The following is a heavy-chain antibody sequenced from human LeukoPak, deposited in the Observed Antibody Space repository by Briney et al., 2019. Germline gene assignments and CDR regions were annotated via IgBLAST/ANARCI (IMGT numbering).Heavy chain of an antibody. CDR1: GFTFSSYA. J-gene: IGHJ4*02. CDR2: ISYDGSNK. Sequence: PGRSLRLSCAASGFTFSSYAMHRVRQAPGKGLEWVAVISYDGSNKYYADSVKGRFTISRDNSKNTLYLQMNSLRAEDTAVYYCAREAMVRGAGSHYFDYWGQGTLVTVSS. D-gene: IGHD3-10*01. CDR3: AREAMVRGAGSHYFDY. V-gene: IGHV3-30-3*01.